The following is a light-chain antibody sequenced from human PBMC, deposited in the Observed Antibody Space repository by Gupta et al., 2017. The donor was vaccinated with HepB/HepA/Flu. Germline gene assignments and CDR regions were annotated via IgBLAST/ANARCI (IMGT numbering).Light chain of an antibody. J-gene: IGKJ3*01. Sequence: DFVLTQSPDHLAVPLGASATINCKSSQSVLYSSNNKNYLTWYQQKPGQPPKLLIYCASTRETGVPYRFSGSGSGTDFTLTISSLQAEDFAVYYCQQYYTTPRTFGQGTKVDIK. CDR2: CAS. CDR3: QQYYTTPRT. V-gene: IGKV4-1*01. CDR1: QSVLYSSNNKNY.